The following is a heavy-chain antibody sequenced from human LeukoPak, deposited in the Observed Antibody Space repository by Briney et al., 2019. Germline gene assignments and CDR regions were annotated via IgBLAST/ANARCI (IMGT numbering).Heavy chain of an antibody. V-gene: IGHV1-24*01. D-gene: IGHD5-18*01. CDR2: FDPEDGET. Sequence: ASVNVSFTVSGYTLTELSMHWVRQAPGKGLEWMGGFDPEDGETIYAQKFQGRVTMTEDTSTDTAYMELSSLRSEDTAVYYCATVSGLRGYSYGYERYWFDPWGQGTLVTVSS. J-gene: IGHJ5*02. CDR1: GYTLTELS. CDR3: ATVSGLRGYSYGYERYWFDP.